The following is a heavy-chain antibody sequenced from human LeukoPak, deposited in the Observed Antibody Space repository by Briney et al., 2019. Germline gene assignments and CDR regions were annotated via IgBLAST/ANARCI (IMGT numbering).Heavy chain of an antibody. CDR2: IYHSGST. J-gene: IGHJ6*02. D-gene: IGHD1-26*01. Sequence: PSQTLSLTCTVSGGSISSGGYYWSWIRQHPGKGLEWIGYIYHSGSTYYNPSLKSRVTISVDRSKNQFSLKLSSVTAADTAVYYCARGVGDYYYGMDVWGQGTTVTVSS. CDR3: ARGVGDYYYGMDV. V-gene: IGHV4-30-2*01. CDR1: GGSISSGGYY.